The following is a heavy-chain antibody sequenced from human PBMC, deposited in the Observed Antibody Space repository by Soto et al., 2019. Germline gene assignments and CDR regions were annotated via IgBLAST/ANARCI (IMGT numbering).Heavy chain of an antibody. CDR2: IHYTGDT. CDR3: ARSGRSGSYLTWFDP. Sequence: QVQLQESGPGLVKPSETLSLACSVSGESISSSYWSWIRQPPGKGLEWIGYIHYTGDTTFNPSLKSRVTISIDTSMNLFSLKLSSVTASDTAVYYCARSGRSGSYLTWFDPWGQAILLTVSS. CDR1: GESISSSY. V-gene: IGHV4-59*01. D-gene: IGHD3-10*01. J-gene: IGHJ5*02.